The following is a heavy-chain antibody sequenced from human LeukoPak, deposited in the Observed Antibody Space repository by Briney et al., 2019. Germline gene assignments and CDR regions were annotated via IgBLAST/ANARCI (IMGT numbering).Heavy chain of an antibody. D-gene: IGHD4-23*01. CDR2: IYYGGSA. Sequence: AETLSLTCTVSGGSISSYQWSWIRQPPGKGLEWIGNIYYGGSANYNPSLKSRVTISVDTSKNQFSLKLSPVTAADTAVYYCARVGVDYSGNIIKYFFDYWGQGTLVTVSS. CDR3: ARVGVDYSGNIIKYFFDY. J-gene: IGHJ4*02. CDR1: GGSISSYQ. V-gene: IGHV4-59*01.